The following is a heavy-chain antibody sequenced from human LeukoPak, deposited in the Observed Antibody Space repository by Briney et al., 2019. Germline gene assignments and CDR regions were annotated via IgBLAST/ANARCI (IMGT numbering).Heavy chain of an antibody. CDR1: GFTFSIYA. CDR2: ISDSGGST. CDR3: GKGGLYCGSTTCYSFDY. Sequence: GGSLRLSCAASGFTFSIYAMSWARQAPGRGVEWVSGISDSGGSTYYADSVKGRFTISRDNSKNTLYLQVSSLSAVDTAVYYCGKGGLYCGSTTCYSFDYWGQGTLVTVSS. J-gene: IGHJ4*02. D-gene: IGHD2-2*02. V-gene: IGHV3-23*01.